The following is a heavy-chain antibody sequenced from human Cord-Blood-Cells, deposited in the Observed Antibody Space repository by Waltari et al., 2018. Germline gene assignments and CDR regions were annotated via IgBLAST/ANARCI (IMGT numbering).Heavy chain of an antibody. CDR2: IIPILGIA. J-gene: IGHJ3*02. CDR1: GGTFSSYA. CDR3: ASSPEGGGTGAFDI. D-gene: IGHD3-16*01. V-gene: IGHV1-69*09. Sequence: QVQLVQSGAEVKKPGSSVKVSCKASGGTFSSYAISWLRQAPGQGLEWMGRIIPILGIANYAQKFQGRVTITADKSTSTAYMELSSLRSEDTAVYYCASSPEGGGTGAFDIWGQGTMVTVSS.